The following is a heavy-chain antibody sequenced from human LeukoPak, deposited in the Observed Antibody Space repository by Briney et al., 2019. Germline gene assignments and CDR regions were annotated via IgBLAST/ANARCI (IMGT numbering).Heavy chain of an antibody. V-gene: IGHV4-34*01. CDR1: GGSLSAYH. Sequence: PSETLSLTCGISGGSLSAYHWNWIRQPPGKGLEWIGEINHSGITDHNPSLKSRVNISLDTPKNHFSLKLSSVTAADTAVYYCARGSPTGLGDHDAFDIWGQGTMVTVSS. J-gene: IGHJ3*02. CDR2: INHSGIT. CDR3: ARGSPTGLGDHDAFDI. D-gene: IGHD3-16*01.